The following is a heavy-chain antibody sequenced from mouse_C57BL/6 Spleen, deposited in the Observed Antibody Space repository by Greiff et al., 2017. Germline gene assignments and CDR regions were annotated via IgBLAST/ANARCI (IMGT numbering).Heavy chain of an antibody. V-gene: IGHV1-69*01. CDR2: IDPSDSYT. J-gene: IGHJ2*01. CDR1: GYTFTSYW. CDR3: ARKGIYDGYYGRFDY. D-gene: IGHD2-3*01. Sequence: QVQLQQPGAELVMPGASVKLSCKASGYTFTSYWMHWVKQRPGQGLEWIGEIDPSDSYTNYNQKFKGKSTLTVDTSSSTAYMQLSSLTSEDSAVYYCARKGIYDGYYGRFDYWGQGTTLTVSS.